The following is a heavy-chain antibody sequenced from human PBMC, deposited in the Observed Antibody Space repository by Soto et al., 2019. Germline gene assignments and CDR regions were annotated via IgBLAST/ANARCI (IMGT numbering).Heavy chain of an antibody. V-gene: IGHV3-30*03. CDR1: GFTFSSYG. J-gene: IGHJ4*02. Sequence: QVQLVESGGGVVQPGRSLRLSCAASGFTFSSYGMHWVRQAPGKGLEWVAVISYDGSNKYYADSVKGRFTISRDTSKNTLYLQMNSLRAEDTAVYYCATYRSIAAPSWGQGTLVTVSS. CDR2: ISYDGSNK. D-gene: IGHD6-6*01. CDR3: ATYRSIAAPS.